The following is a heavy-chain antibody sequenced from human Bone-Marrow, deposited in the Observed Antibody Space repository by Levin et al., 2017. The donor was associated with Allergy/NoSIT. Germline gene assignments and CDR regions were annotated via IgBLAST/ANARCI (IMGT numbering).Heavy chain of an antibody. V-gene: IGHV3-30-3*01. D-gene: IGHD3-22*01. CDR1: GFTFSSYA. Sequence: SGGSLRLSCAASGFTFSSYAMHWVRQAPGKGLEWVAVISYDGSNKYYADSVKGRFTISRDNSKNTLYLQMNSLRAEDTAVYYCAIWLLRPSSNYYDSSGDDFQHWGQGTLVTVSS. CDR2: ISYDGSNK. CDR3: AIWLLRPSSNYYDSSGDDFQH. J-gene: IGHJ1*01.